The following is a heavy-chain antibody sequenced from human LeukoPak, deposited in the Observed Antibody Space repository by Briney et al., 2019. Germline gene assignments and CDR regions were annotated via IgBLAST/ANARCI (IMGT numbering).Heavy chain of an antibody. CDR3: ARDYCSSTSCYLAGVDY. J-gene: IGHJ4*02. V-gene: IGHV3-74*01. Sequence: QSGGSLRLSCAASGFNFSNYWMHWVRQAPGKGLVWVSRINSDGSSTSYADSVKGRFTISRDNAKNTLYLQMNSLRAEDTAIYYCARDYCSSTSCYLAGVDYWGQGTLVTVSS. CDR2: INSDGSST. CDR1: GFNFSNYW. D-gene: IGHD2-2*01.